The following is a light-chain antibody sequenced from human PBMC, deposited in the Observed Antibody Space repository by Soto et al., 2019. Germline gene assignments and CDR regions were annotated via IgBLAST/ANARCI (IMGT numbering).Light chain of an antibody. CDR3: QQYYSYPWP. J-gene: IGKJ1*01. CDR1: QGISSY. V-gene: IGKV1-8*01. Sequence: AIRMTQSPSSLSASTGDRVTITCRASQGISSYFAWYQQKPGKAPKLLIYAASTLQSGVPSRFSGSGSGTDFTLTFSCLQSEDFATYYCQQYYSYPWPFGQGTKVEIK. CDR2: AAS.